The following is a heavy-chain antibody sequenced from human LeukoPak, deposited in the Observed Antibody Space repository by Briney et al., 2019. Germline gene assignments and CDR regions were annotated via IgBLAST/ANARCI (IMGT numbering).Heavy chain of an antibody. Sequence: SETLSLTCTVSGGSISSSSYYWGWIRQPPGKGLEWIGSIYYSGSTYYNPSLKSRVTISVDTSKNQFSLKLSSVTAADTAVYYCARASSAYYYDSSGYYRNWFDPWGQGTLVTVSS. V-gene: IGHV4-39*07. CDR2: IYYSGST. CDR1: GGSISSSSYY. D-gene: IGHD3-22*01. CDR3: ARASSAYYYDSSGYYRNWFDP. J-gene: IGHJ5*02.